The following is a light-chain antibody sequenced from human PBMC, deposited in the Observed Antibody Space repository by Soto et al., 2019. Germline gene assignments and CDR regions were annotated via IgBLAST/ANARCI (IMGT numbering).Light chain of an antibody. CDR2: EVS. Sequence: QSPPTQPPSASGSAGQSVTISCTGTGTDVGGYNYVSWYQQHPGKAPKLMIYEVSKRPSGVPDRFSGSKSGNTASLTVSVLQAEDEADYYCSSYAGNNIHYVFGTGTKVTVL. V-gene: IGLV2-8*01. J-gene: IGLJ1*01. CDR3: SSYAGNNIHYV. CDR1: GTDVGGYNY.